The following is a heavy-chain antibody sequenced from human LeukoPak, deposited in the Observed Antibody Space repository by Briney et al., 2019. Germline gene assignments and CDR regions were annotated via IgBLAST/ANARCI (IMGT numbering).Heavy chain of an antibody. CDR3: NTGGYYFDY. Sequence: GGSLRLSCAASGFIFSNAWMNWVRQAPGKGLEWVGRIKSKYDGGTTDYAAHAKGIFTISRDDSKNTVYLQMNSLKTEDTAVYYCNTGGYYFDYWGQGTLVTVSS. J-gene: IGHJ4*02. CDR1: GFIFSNAW. V-gene: IGHV3-15*01. CDR2: IKSKYDGGTT.